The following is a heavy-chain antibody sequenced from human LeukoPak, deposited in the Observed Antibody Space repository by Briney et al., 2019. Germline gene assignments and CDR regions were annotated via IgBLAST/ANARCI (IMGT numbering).Heavy chain of an antibody. CDR1: GGSISTYY. CDR3: AREHSGSYWFDP. CDR2: IYHSGST. D-gene: IGHD3-10*01. J-gene: IGHJ5*02. Sequence: PSETLSLTCTVSGGSISTYYWNWIRQPPGKGLEWIGYIYHSGSTNYNPSLQSRVTISVDTSKNQFSLNLNSVTAADTAVYYCAREHSGSYWFDPWGQGTLVTVSS. V-gene: IGHV4-59*01.